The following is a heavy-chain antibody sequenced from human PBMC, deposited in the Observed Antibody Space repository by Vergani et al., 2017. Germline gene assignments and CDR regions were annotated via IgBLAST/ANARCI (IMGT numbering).Heavy chain of an antibody. D-gene: IGHD3-3*01. V-gene: IGHV4-39*01. Sequence: QMQLQESGPGLVKASETLSLTCTVSGDSIISRSYYWGWIRQPPGKGLEWIGSIYNSGNGDSSSSLKGRVTISADTSKNQCSLRLTSVTAADTAVYYCAGGNYYTGIASHFRGRYLDVGGRGTLVTVPS. CDR1: GDSIISRSYY. J-gene: IGHJ2*01. CDR3: AGGNYYTGIASHFRGRYLDV. CDR2: IYNSGNG.